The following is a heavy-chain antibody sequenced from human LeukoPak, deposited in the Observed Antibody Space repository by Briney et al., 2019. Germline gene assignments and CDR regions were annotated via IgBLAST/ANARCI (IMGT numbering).Heavy chain of an antibody. J-gene: IGHJ6*02. V-gene: IGHV3-23*01. CDR1: GFTFSSYA. Sequence: PGGSLRLSCAASGFTFSSYAMTWVRQAPGKGLEWVSGISGSGGTTYYADSVKGRFTISRGNSRNTLYLQMNSLRAEDTAVFYCAKEAFITTVRGVNYYYGMDVWGQGTTVAVSS. CDR2: ISGSGGTT. D-gene: IGHD3-10*01. CDR3: AKEAFITTVRGVNYYYGMDV.